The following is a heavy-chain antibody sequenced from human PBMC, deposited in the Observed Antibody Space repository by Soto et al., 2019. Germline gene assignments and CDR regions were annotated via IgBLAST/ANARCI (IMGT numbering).Heavy chain of an antibody. Sequence: PGGSLRLSCAASGFPFPNAWMNWVRQAPGKGLEWVGRIKSTIDGGTTDYAEPVKGRFAISRDDSNNMVYLQMNSLKIEDTAGYYCTTDSYSTIIIVRFDYWGHGTLVTVSS. J-gene: IGHJ4*01. CDR3: TTDSYSTIIIVRFDY. V-gene: IGHV3-15*07. CDR2: IKSTIDGGTT. D-gene: IGHD3-22*01. CDR1: GFPFPNAW.